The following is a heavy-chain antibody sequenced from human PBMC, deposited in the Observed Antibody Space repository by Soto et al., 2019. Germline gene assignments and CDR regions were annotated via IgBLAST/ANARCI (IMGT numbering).Heavy chain of an antibody. CDR2: IYSGGST. CDR1: GFTVSSNY. V-gene: IGHV3-66*01. D-gene: IGHD5-12*01. J-gene: IGHJ4*02. Sequence: GSLRLSCAASGFTVSSNYMSWVRQAPGKGLEWVSVIYSGGSTYYADSVKGRFTISRDNSKNTLYLQMNSLRAEDTAVYYCARDSGYDFVDYWGQGTLVTVSS. CDR3: ARDSGYDFVDY.